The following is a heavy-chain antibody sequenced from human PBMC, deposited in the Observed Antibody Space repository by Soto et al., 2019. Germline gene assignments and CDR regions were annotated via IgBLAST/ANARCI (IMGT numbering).Heavy chain of an antibody. D-gene: IGHD2-15*01. J-gene: IGHJ4*02. CDR3: ARDRYCSGGSCSYFDY. V-gene: IGHV4-31*03. Sequence: PSETLSLTCTVSGGSISSGGYYWSWIRQHPGKGLEWIGYIYYSGSTYYNPSLKSRVTISVDTSKNQSSLKLSSVTAADTAVYYCARDRYCSGGSCSYFDYWGQGTLVTVSS. CDR2: IYYSGST. CDR1: GGSISSGGYY.